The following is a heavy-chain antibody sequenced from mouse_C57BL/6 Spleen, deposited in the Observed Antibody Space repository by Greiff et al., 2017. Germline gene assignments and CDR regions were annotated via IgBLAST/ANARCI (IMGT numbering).Heavy chain of an antibody. CDR3: SRFLHQFAY. CDR1: GYTFTDYY. J-gene: IGHJ3*01. V-gene: IGHV1-26*01. Sequence: VQLQQSGPELVKPGASVKISCKASGYTFTDYYMNWVKQSHGKSLEWIGDINPNNGGTSYNQKFKGKATLTVDKSSSTAYMELRSLTSEDSAVYYCSRFLHQFAYWGQGTLVTVSA. CDR2: INPNNGGT.